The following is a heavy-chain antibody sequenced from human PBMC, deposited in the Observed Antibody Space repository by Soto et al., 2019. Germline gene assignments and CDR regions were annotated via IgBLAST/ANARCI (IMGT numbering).Heavy chain of an antibody. V-gene: IGHV3-21*01. CDR1: GFTFERFT. D-gene: IGHD6-13*01. CDR2: ISASGGSI. Sequence: EVQLVESGGGLVKPGGSLRLSCAASGFTFERFTMHWVRQAPGKGPEWVSCISASGGSIFYTESMKGRFTISRDNAKNSLYLQIDSLTVEDTAVYYCARGAEGLRSSWYFFDSWGQGTLVTVSS. CDR3: ARGAEGLRSSWYFFDS. J-gene: IGHJ4*02.